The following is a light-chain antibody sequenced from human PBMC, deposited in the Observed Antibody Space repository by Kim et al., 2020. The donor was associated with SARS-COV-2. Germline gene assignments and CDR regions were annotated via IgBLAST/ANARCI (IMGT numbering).Light chain of an antibody. Sequence: LSPGERATLPCRASQSVSSNYLAWYQSKPGQAPRLLIFGASSRATGIPDRFSGSGSGTDFTLTISRLEPEDFAVYYCQQYGSSPYTFGQGTKLEI. J-gene: IGKJ2*01. CDR1: QSVSSNY. V-gene: IGKV3-20*01. CDR3: QQYGSSPYT. CDR2: GAS.